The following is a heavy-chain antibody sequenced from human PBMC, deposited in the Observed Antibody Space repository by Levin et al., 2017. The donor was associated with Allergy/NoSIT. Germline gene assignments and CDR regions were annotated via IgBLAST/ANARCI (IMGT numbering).Heavy chain of an antibody. Sequence: SSQTLSLTCSVSGGSISSSYWMWIRQPPGRGLEWIGHISYSGSTNYNPSLKSRVTISVDTSKNQFSLKVTSVTAADTAVYYCARGRAPGIVGWFDPWGQGTLVTVSS. CDR3: ARGRAPGIVGWFDP. CDR1: GGSISSSY. J-gene: IGHJ5*02. CDR2: ISYSGST. D-gene: IGHD1-26*01. V-gene: IGHV4-59*01.